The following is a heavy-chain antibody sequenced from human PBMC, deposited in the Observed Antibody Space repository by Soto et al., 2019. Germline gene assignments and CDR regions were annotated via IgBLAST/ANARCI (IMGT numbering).Heavy chain of an antibody. Sequence: EVQLVQSGAEVKKPGESLKISCKGSGYTFTNHWIGWVRQMPGKGLEWMGIIYAGDSDTKYSPSFQGQVTISADKSISTAYLQWSSLKASDTAMYYCARGYNSGWRYFDYWGQGTLVTVSS. CDR1: GYTFTNHW. J-gene: IGHJ4*02. CDR2: IYAGDSDT. V-gene: IGHV5-51*01. D-gene: IGHD6-19*01. CDR3: ARGYNSGWRYFDY.